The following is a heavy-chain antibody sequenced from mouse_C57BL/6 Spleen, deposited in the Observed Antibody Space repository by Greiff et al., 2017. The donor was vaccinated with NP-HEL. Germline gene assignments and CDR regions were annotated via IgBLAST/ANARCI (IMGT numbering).Heavy chain of an antibody. Sequence: QVQLQQSGPELVKPGASVKISCKASGYAFSSSWMNWVKQRPGTGLEWIGRIYPGDGDTNYNGKFKGKATLTADKSSSTAYMQLSSLTSEDSAVYFCARDRYYGSVFAYWGQGTLVTVSA. D-gene: IGHD1-1*01. CDR1: GYAFSSSW. V-gene: IGHV1-82*01. J-gene: IGHJ3*01. CDR3: ARDRYYGSVFAY. CDR2: IYPGDGDT.